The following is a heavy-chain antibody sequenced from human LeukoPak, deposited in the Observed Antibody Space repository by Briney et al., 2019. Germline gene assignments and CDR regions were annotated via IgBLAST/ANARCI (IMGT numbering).Heavy chain of an antibody. D-gene: IGHD2-21*02. Sequence: ASQTLSLTCTVSGGSISSGGYYWSWIRQHPGKGLEWIGYIYYSGSTYYNPSLKSQVTISVDTSKNQFSLKLSSVTAADTAVYYCARAPLAYCGGDCYSGAFDIWGQGTMVTVSS. CDR3: ARAPLAYCGGDCYSGAFDI. CDR2: IYYSGST. CDR1: GGSISSGGYY. V-gene: IGHV4-31*01. J-gene: IGHJ3*02.